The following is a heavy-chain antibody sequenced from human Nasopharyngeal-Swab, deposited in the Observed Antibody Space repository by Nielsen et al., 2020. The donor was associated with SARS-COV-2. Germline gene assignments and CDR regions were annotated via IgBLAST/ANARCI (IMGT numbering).Heavy chain of an antibody. J-gene: IGHJ4*02. D-gene: IGHD6-13*01. CDR2: IYYSGST. V-gene: IGHV4-31*02. Sequence: RQAPGKGLEWIGYIYYSGSTYYNPSLKSRVTISVDTSKNQFSLKLSSVTAADTAVYYCARGKPDAFVSGIAAAGQFDYWGQGTLVTVSS. CDR3: ARGKPDAFVSGIAAAGQFDY.